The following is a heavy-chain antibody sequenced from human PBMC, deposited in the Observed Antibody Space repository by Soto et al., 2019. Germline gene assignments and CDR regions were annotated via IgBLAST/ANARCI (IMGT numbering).Heavy chain of an antibody. CDR3: AIARYNSTWYYGFDY. CDR1: GYTFTSYD. D-gene: IGHD6-13*01. J-gene: IGHJ4*02. Sequence: QVQLVQSGAEVKKPGASVKVSCKASGYTFTSYDINWVRQATGQGLEWMGWMNPNSGNTGYAQQFQGRVTMNRNTSISTAYMELSSLRSEDTAGYYCAIARYNSTWYYGFDYWGQGTLVTVSS. V-gene: IGHV1-8*01. CDR2: MNPNSGNT.